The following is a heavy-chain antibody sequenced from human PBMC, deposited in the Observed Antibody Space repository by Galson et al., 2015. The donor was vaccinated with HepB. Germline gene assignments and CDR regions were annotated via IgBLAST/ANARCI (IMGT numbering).Heavy chain of an antibody. D-gene: IGHD6-13*01. CDR3: AREAFEGSSWWGDYYYYMDV. Sequence: CAISGDSVSSNSAAWNWIRQSPSRGLEWLGRTYYRSKWYNDYAVSVKSRITINPDTSKNQFSLQLNSVTPEDTAVYYCAREAFEGSSWWGDYYYYMDVWGKGTTVTVSS. CDR2: TYYRSKWYN. CDR1: GDSVSSNSAA. V-gene: IGHV6-1*01. J-gene: IGHJ6*03.